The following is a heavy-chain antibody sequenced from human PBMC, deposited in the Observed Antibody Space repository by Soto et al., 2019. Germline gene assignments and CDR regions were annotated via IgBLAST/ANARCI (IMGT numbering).Heavy chain of an antibody. CDR2: IYWDDDK. CDR3: AHIYDSSGYSPY. J-gene: IGHJ4*02. V-gene: IGHV2-5*02. Sequence: SGPTGEPTQTLTLTCTFSGFSLSTSGVDVGWIRQPPGKALEWLAVIYWDDDKRYSPSLKSRLTITKDTSKNQVVLTMTNMDPVDTATYYCAHIYDSSGYSPYWGQGTLVTVSS. CDR1: GFSLSTSGVD. D-gene: IGHD3-22*01.